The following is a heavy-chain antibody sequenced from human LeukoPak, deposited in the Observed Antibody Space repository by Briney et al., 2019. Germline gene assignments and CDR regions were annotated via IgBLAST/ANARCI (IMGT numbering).Heavy chain of an antibody. CDR1: GFTFSDYY. Sequence: GGSLRLSCAASGFTFSDYYMSWIRQAPGKGLEWVSYISSSGSTIYYADSVKGRFTISRDNSKNTLYLQMNSLRAEDTAVYYCAKGRLGATYPDAFDIWGQGTMVTVSS. CDR2: ISSSGSTI. D-gene: IGHD1-26*01. V-gene: IGHV3-11*04. CDR3: AKGRLGATYPDAFDI. J-gene: IGHJ3*02.